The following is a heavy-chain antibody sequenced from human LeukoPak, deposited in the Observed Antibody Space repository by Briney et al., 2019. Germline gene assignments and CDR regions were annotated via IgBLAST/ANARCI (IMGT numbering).Heavy chain of an antibody. D-gene: IGHD3-22*01. CDR3: ARVTGYMIEDYFDS. Sequence: SETLSLTCTVSGYSISSGYFWGWIRQPPGKGLEWIGVYHVGTTDYNPSLKSRVTISVDRSKNQFSLKLRSVTAADTVVYYCARVTGYMIEDYFDSWGQGTLVTVSS. J-gene: IGHJ4*02. CDR2: VYHVGTT. V-gene: IGHV4-38-2*02. CDR1: GYSISSGYF.